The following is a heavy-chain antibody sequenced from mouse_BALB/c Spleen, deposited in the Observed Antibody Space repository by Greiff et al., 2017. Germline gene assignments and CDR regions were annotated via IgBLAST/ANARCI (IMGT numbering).Heavy chain of an antibody. CDR1: SYTFTDYA. V-gene: IGHV1-67*01. CDR3: ARDPYFDY. J-gene: IGHJ2*01. CDR2: ISTYYGNT. Sequence: QVQLKQSGPELVRPGVSVKISCKGSSYTFTDYAMHWVKQSHAKSLEWIGVISTYYGNTNYNQKFKGKATMTVDKSSSTAYMELARLTSEDSAVYYCARDPYFDYWGQGTTLTVSS.